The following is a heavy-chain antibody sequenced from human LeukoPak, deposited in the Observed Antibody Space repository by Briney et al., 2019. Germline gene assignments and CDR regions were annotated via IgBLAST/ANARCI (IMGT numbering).Heavy chain of an antibody. J-gene: IGHJ4*02. CDR2: INGYGSST. V-gene: IGHV3-74*01. CDR1: GFTFISYW. D-gene: IGHD5-18*01. CDR3: ARDAPGNTALDY. Sequence: GGSLRLTCAASGFTFISYWMHWVRQAPGKGLVWVSRINGYGSSTDFADSVKGRFTISRDNAKNTLYLQMNSLRAEDTAVYYCARDAPGNTALDYWGQGTLVTVSS.